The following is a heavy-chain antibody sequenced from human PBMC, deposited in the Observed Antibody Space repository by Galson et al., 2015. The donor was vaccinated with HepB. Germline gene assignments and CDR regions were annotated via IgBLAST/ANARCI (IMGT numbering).Heavy chain of an antibody. V-gene: IGHV5-51*01. CDR2: IYPDDSDT. CDR1: GYTFSTSW. Sequence: QSGAEVKKPGESLKISCKGSGYTFSTSWIGWVRLMPGKGLEWMGIIYPDDSDTRVSPSFQGQVSISVDKSTSTAYLEWTSLRASDTAMYYCAQSRYQLLLYAFHIWGQGTMVTVSS. CDR3: AQSRYQLLLYAFHI. D-gene: IGHD2-2*01. J-gene: IGHJ3*02.